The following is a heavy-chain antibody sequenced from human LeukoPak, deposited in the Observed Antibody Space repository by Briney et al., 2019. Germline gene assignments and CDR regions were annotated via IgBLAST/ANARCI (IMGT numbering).Heavy chain of an antibody. Sequence: ASVKVSCKASGYTFTSYDINWVRQATGQGLEWMGWINPNSGGTNYAQKFQGRVTMTRDTSISTAYMELSRLRSDDTAVYYCARESVDTALVGYWGQGTLVTVSS. J-gene: IGHJ4*02. CDR3: ARESVDTALVGY. V-gene: IGHV1-2*02. D-gene: IGHD5-18*01. CDR1: GYTFTSYD. CDR2: INPNSGGT.